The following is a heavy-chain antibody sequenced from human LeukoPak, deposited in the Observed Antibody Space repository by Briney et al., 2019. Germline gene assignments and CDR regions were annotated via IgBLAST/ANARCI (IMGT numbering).Heavy chain of an antibody. J-gene: IGHJ6*03. CDR1: GYSFTSYW. V-gene: IGHV5-51*01. CDR2: IYPGDADT. D-gene: IGHD1-26*01. CDR3: ARLEWELLAYYYYMDV. Sequence: PGESLKISCKGSGYSFTSYWIGWVRQMPGKGMEWMGIIYPGDADTRYSPSFQGQVTISDDKSISTAYLQWSSLKPSDTAMYYCARLEWELLAYYYYMDVWGKGTTVTVSS.